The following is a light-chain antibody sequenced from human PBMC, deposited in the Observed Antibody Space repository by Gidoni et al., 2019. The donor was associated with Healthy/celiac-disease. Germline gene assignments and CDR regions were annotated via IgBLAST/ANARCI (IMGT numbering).Light chain of an antibody. CDR1: QNISSY. V-gene: IGKV1-39*01. J-gene: IGKJ5*01. CDR2: AAS. CDR3: QQSYSTPPIT. Sequence: DIQMTQSPSSLSASVGDRVTITCRASQNISSYLNWYQQKPGKAPKLLIYAASSLQSGVPSRFSGSGSGTDFTLTISSLQPEDFATYYCQQSYSTPPITFXQXTRLEIK.